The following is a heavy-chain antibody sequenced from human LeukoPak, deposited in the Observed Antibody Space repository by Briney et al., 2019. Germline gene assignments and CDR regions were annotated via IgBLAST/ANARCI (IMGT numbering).Heavy chain of an antibody. Sequence: SETLSLTCAVSGGSISSDGYSWSWIRQPPGKGLEWIGYIYHSGSTYYNPSLKSRVTISVDRSKNQFSLKLSSVTAADTAVYYCASISSFGFFDIWGQGTMVTVSS. V-gene: IGHV4-30-2*01. D-gene: IGHD2-2*01. CDR1: GGSISSDGYS. CDR2: IYHSGST. J-gene: IGHJ3*02. CDR3: ASISSFGFFDI.